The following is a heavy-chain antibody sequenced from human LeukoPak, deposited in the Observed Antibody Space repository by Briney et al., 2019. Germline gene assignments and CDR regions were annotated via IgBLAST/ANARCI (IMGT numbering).Heavy chain of an antibody. V-gene: IGHV4-59*01. D-gene: IGHD3-9*01. Sequence: PSETLSLTCTVSGGSISSYYWSCIRQPPGKGLEWIGYIYYSGSTNYNPSLKSRVTISVDTSKNQFSLKLSSVTAADTAVYYCAREGYDILTGPLGGFDYWGQGTLVTVSS. CDR3: AREGYDILTGPLGGFDY. J-gene: IGHJ4*02. CDR1: GGSISSYY. CDR2: IYYSGST.